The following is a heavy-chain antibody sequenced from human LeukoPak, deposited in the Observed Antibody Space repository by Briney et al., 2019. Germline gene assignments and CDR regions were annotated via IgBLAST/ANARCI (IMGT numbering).Heavy chain of an antibody. J-gene: IGHJ4*02. CDR2: IRYDGSNK. CDR3: ARERDQYSSSWYSYYFDY. V-gene: IGHV3-30*02. Sequence: GGSLRLSCAASGFTFSSYGMHWVRQAPGKGLEWVAFIRYDGSNKYYADSVKGRFTISRDNSKNTLYLQMNSLRAEDTAVYYCARERDQYSSSWYSYYFDYWGQGTLVTVSS. CDR1: GFTFSSYG. D-gene: IGHD6-13*01.